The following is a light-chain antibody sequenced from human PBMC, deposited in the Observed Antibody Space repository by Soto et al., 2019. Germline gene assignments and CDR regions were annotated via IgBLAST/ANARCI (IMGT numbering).Light chain of an antibody. V-gene: IGKV3-20*01. CDR1: QSVSSSY. CDR2: GAS. J-gene: IGKJ3*01. Sequence: EIVLTQSPGTLSLSPGERATLSCRASQSVSSSYLAWYQQKPDQAPRLLIYGASSRATGIPDRFSGSGSGTDFTLTISRLEPEDFVVYYCQQYGSSPLFGPGTKVDIK. CDR3: QQYGSSPL.